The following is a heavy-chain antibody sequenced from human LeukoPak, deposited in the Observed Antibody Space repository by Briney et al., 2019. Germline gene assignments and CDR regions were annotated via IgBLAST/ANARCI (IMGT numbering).Heavy chain of an antibody. D-gene: IGHD2-21*01. V-gene: IGHV3-33*01. CDR3: ARDLSYFSFDD. J-gene: IGHJ6*02. CDR1: GFTFSSHG. CDR2: ISPDGSKK. Sequence: GGSLRLSCAASGFTFSSHGMNWVRQAPGKGLEWVAGISPDGSKKYYVDAVKGRLTISRDNSKNTLYLQMNSLRVEDTAMYYCARDLSYFSFDDWGQGTTVTVSS.